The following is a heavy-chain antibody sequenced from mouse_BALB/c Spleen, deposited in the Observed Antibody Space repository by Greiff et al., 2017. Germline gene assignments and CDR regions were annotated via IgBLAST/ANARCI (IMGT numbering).Heavy chain of an antibody. CDR1: GYTFTDYY. D-gene: IGHD1-3*01. J-gene: IGHJ4*01. CDR2: IYPGSGNT. Sequence: QVQLQQSGAELARPGASVKLSCKASGYTFTDYYINWVKQRPGQGLEWIGEIYPGSGNTYYNEKFKGKATLTANKSSSTAYMQLSSLTSEDSAVYFCAKREDPKVYAMDYWGQGTSVTVSA. CDR3: AKREDPKVYAMDY. V-gene: IGHV1-77*01.